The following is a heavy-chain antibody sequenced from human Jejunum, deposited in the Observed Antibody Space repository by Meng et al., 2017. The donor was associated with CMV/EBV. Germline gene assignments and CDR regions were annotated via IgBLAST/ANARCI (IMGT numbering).Heavy chain of an antibody. CDR1: GFTFGRHW. Sequence: SGFTFGRHWMHWVRQGPGKGLVWVARVNSGGSDISYADSVKGRFIISRDNAKNTLYLQMNSLRAEDMAVYYCVRAGSGNAYGLFDSWGQGTLVTVSS. V-gene: IGHV3-74*01. J-gene: IGHJ4*02. D-gene: IGHD1-26*01. CDR2: VNSGGSDI. CDR3: VRAGSGNAYGLFDS.